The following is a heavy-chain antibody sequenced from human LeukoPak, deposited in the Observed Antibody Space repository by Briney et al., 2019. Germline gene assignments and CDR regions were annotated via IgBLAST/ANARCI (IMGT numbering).Heavy chain of an antibody. V-gene: IGHV4-30-2*01. CDR3: AGVGGGYCTNGVCYTGYYFDY. CDR2: IYHSGST. D-gene: IGHD2-8*01. Sequence: SETLSLTCAVSGGSISSGGYSWSWIRQPPGKGLEWIGYIYHSGSTYYNPSLKSRVTILVDRSKNQFSLKLSSVTAADTAVYYCAGVGGGYCTNGVCYTGYYFDYWGQGTLVTVSS. CDR1: GGSISSGGYS. J-gene: IGHJ4*02.